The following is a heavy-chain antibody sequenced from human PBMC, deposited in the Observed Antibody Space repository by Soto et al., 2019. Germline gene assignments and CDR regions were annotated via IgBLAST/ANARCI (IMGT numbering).Heavy chain of an antibody. CDR1: GFTFSSYA. Sequence: GGSLRLSCAASGFTFSSYAMHWVRQAPGKGLEWVAVISYDGSNKYYADSVKGRFTISRDNSKNTLYLKMNSLRAEDTAVYYCARDSYYDSSGYADYWGQGTLVTVSS. CDR3: ARDSYYDSSGYADY. D-gene: IGHD3-22*01. J-gene: IGHJ4*02. V-gene: IGHV3-30-3*01. CDR2: ISYDGSNK.